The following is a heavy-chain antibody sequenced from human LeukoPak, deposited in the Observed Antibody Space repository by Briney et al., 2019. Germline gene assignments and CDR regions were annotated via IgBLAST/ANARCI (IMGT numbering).Heavy chain of an antibody. CDR1: GFFFNYHP. V-gene: IGHV3-64*01. CDR3: ARDEPAGSFDP. D-gene: IGHD1-14*01. CDR2: ISGSRNRT. Sequence: GGDLLLSCAAGGFFFNYHPMQRVRQAPGKGQECLSYISGSRNRTYYATCVQGRLTVSRDNSKNTLLLQMGSLRVEVTALYYCARDEPAGSFDPWGQGTLVTVSS. J-gene: IGHJ5*02.